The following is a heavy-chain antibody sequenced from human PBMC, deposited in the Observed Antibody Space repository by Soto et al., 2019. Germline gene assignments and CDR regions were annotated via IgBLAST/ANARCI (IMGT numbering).Heavy chain of an antibody. J-gene: IGHJ4*02. Sequence: GGCLRLSCVASGFTFNKYALAWVRQAPGRGLEWVSAISGSGASTYDADSVEGRFTISRDNSNNTLYLQMYSLSAEDTAVYYCAKTPGVITVITSFDHWGQGTPVTVSS. CDR2: ISGSGAST. V-gene: IGHV3-23*01. CDR3: AKTPGVITVITSFDH. CDR1: GFTFNKYA. D-gene: IGHD3-16*01.